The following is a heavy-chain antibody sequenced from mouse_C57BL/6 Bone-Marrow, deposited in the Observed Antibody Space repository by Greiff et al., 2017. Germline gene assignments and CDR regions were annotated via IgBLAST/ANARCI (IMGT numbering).Heavy chain of an antibody. CDR1: GFTFSDFY. J-gene: IGHJ1*01. CDR2: SRNKANDYTT. Sequence: EVKLVESGGGLVQPGGSLRLSCATSGFTFSDFYMEWVRQPPGKSLEWIAASRNKANDYTTEYSASVKGRFIVSRDTSQSILYRQMNALRAEDTAMYYCARDTGDWYFDVWGAGTTVTVSS. CDR3: ARDTGDWYFDV. D-gene: IGHD4-1*01. V-gene: IGHV7-1*02.